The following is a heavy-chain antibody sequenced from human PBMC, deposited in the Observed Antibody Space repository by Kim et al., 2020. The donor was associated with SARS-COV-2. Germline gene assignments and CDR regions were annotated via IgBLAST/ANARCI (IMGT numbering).Heavy chain of an antibody. CDR2: FDPEDGET. D-gene: IGHD6-19*01. CDR3: ATGVAVAGTPSDYYYYYGMDV. CDR1: GYTLIELS. V-gene: IGHV1-24*01. Sequence: ASVKVSCMVSGYTLIELSMHWVRQAPGKGLEWMGGFDPEDGETIYAQKFQGRVTMTEDTSTDTAYMELSSLRSEDTAVYYCATGVAVAGTPSDYYYYYGMDVWGQGTTVTVSS. J-gene: IGHJ6*02.